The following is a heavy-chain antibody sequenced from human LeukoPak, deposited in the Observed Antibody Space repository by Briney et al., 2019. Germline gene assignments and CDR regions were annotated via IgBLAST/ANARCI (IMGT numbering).Heavy chain of an antibody. V-gene: IGHV4-4*07. J-gene: IGHJ4*02. Sequence: SETLSLTCTVSGGSISSYYWTWIRQPAGKGLEWIGRTHTSGSTNYNPSLKSRVTMSVDTSKNQFSLKLTSVTAADTAVYYCARDTYYYGSGTYYFNYWGQGTLVAVSS. CDR1: GGSISSYY. CDR2: THTSGST. CDR3: ARDTYYYGSGTYYFNY. D-gene: IGHD3-10*01.